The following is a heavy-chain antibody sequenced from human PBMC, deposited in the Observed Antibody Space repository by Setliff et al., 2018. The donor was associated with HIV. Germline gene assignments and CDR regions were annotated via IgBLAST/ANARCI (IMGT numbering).Heavy chain of an antibody. CDR3: ARAFYGISAGYYYFDV. Sequence: SETLSLTCSVSGGSISSISYYWGWIRQPPGKGLEWIGNIYYSGNTYYNPSLKSRVTISVAMSKNQFSLKLSSVTAADTAVYYCARAFYGISAGYYYFDVWGQGALVTVSS. J-gene: IGHJ4*02. CDR1: GGSISSISYY. CDR2: IYYSGNT. V-gene: IGHV4-39*01. D-gene: IGHD3-9*01.